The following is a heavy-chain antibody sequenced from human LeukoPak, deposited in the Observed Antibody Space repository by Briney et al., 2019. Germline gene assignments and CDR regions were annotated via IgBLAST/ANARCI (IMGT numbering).Heavy chain of an antibody. D-gene: IGHD3-10*01. CDR3: AKLPYYYGSGFDY. CDR2: ISGSGGST. Sequence: GGSLRLSCGASGFTFSSYAMSWVRQAPGKGLEWVSAISGSGGSTYYADSVKGRFTISRDNSKNTLYLQMNSLRAEDTAVYYCAKLPYYYGSGFDYWGQGTLVTVSS. J-gene: IGHJ4*02. V-gene: IGHV3-23*01. CDR1: GFTFSSYA.